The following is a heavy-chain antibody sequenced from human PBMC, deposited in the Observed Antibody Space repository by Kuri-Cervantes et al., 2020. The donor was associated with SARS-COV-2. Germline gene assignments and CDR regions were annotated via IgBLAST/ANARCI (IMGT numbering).Heavy chain of an antibody. CDR1: GGTVRGYY. CDR3: ARDSAGYYDYNHYGMDV. Sequence: SETLSLTCSVSGGTVRGYYWSWVRQFPGKGLEWIGYIYYTGTTNYNPSLKGRLTMSVDTSKDQLSLKLSSVTAADTAVYYCARDSAGYYDYNHYGMDVWGHGTTVTVSS. D-gene: IGHD1-26*01. CDR2: IYYTGTT. V-gene: IGHV4-59*02. J-gene: IGHJ6*02.